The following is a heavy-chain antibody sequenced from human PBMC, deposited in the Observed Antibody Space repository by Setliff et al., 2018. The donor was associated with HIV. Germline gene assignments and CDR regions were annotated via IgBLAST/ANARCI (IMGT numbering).Heavy chain of an antibody. CDR2: IYYSGST. J-gene: IGHJ5*02. D-gene: IGHD2-2*01. CDR3: ARLYYLVGNWFDP. V-gene: IGHV4-39*01. CDR1: GGSISSSSYY. Sequence: SETLSLTCTVSGGSISSSSYYWGWIRQPPGKGLEWIGSIYYSGSTYYNPSLTSRVTISVDTSKNQFSLKLSSVTAADTAVYYCARLYYLVGNWFDPWGQGTLVTVSS.